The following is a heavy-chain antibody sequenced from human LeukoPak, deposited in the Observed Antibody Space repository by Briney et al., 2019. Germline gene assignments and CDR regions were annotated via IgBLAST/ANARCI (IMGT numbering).Heavy chain of an antibody. J-gene: IGHJ6*03. CDR1: GFTFSSYE. D-gene: IGHD5-24*01. V-gene: IGHV3-48*03. CDR3: ARDATRDGYNQHYYYYMDV. CDR2: ISTSGSTI. Sequence: GGSLRLSCAASGFTFSSYEMNWVRQAPGKGLEWVSYISTSGSTIYYADSVKGRFRISRDNAKNSLYLQMNSLRAEDTAVYYCARDATRDGYNQHYYYYMDVWGKGTTVTVSS.